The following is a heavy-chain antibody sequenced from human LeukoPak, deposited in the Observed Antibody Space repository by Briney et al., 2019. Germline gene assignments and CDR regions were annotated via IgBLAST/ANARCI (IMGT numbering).Heavy chain of an antibody. CDR2: FDPEDGET. J-gene: IGHJ4*02. CDR1: GYTLTELS. CDR3: ARVSRYFDWLLNYFDY. D-gene: IGHD3-9*01. V-gene: IGHV1-24*01. Sequence: ASVKVSCKVSGYTLTELSMHWVRQAPGKGLEWMGGFDPEDGETIYAQKFQGRVTMTEDTSTDTAYMELSSLRSEDTAVYYCARVSRYFDWLLNYFDYWGQGTLVTVSS.